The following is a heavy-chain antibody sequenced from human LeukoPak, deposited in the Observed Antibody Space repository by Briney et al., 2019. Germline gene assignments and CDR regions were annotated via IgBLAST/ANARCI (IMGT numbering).Heavy chain of an antibody. CDR3: AKDDDTAMVRNHHLDY. D-gene: IGHD5-18*01. J-gene: IGHJ4*02. CDR2: ISGSGGIT. Sequence: PGGSLRLSCAASGFTFSSCAMNWVRQAPGKGLEWVSGISGSGGITHYADSVRGRFTISRDNSKNTLYLQMNSLRAEDTAVYYCAKDDDTAMVRNHHLDYWGQGTPVTVSS. CDR1: GFTFSSCA. V-gene: IGHV3-23*01.